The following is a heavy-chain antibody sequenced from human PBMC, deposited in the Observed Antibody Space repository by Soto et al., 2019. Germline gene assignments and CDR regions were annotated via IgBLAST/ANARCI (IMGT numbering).Heavy chain of an antibody. V-gene: IGHV1-69*12. CDR2: IIPIFSTA. CDR3: ARDRPRENYGGNYYYEMDV. Sequence: QVQLVQSGAEVKKPGSSVKVSCKASGGTFTTSAISWVRQAPGQGLEWMGGIIPIFSTADYAQKFQGRVTITADESTTTAYMELRSVRSEDTAVYYCARDRPRENYGGNYYYEMDVWGQGTTVTVSS. J-gene: IGHJ6*02. D-gene: IGHD4-17*01. CDR1: GGTFTTSA.